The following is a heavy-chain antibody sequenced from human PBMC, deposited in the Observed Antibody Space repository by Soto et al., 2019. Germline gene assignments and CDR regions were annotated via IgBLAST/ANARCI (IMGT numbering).Heavy chain of an antibody. CDR2: IYYRGST. CDR1: GSSISSGGYY. D-gene: IGHD2-2*01. V-gene: IGHV4-31*03. J-gene: IGHJ5*02. Sequence: TLSLPCTVSGSSISSGGYYWSWIRQHPGKGLEWIGYIYYRGSTYYNPSLKSRVTISVDTSKNQFSLKLSSVTAADTAVYYCARAKKPAATKSCWFDPWGQGTLVTVSS. CDR3: ARAKKPAATKSCWFDP.